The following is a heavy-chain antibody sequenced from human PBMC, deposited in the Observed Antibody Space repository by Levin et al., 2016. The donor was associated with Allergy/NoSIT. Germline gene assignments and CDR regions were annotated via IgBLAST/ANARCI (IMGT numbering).Heavy chain of an antibody. CDR2: IYYSGST. J-gene: IGHJ6*02. V-gene: IGHV4-59*13. CDR3: ARVQARITMVRGAPPLYYGMDV. Sequence: PGKGLEWIGYIYYSGSTNYNPSLKSRVTISVDTSKNQFSLKLSSVTAADTAVYYCARVQARITMVRGAPPLYYGMDVWGQGTTVTVSS. D-gene: IGHD3-10*01.